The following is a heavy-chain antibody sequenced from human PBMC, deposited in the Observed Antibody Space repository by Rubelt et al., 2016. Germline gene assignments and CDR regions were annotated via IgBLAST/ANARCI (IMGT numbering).Heavy chain of an antibody. V-gene: IGHV4-39*07. Sequence: QLHLRESGPGLVKPSETLSLNCVVSGVSIDSDPYYWGWVRQPPGKGLEWIGSMYMTGSTHYNPALRSRVTISVDTSKNHFSLNLTSVTAADTAVYFCARDLRWLQLPLDSWGPGTLVTVSS. CDR2: MYMTGST. CDR1: GVSIDSDPYY. J-gene: IGHJ4*02. D-gene: IGHD1-1*01. CDR3: ARDLRWLQLPLDS.